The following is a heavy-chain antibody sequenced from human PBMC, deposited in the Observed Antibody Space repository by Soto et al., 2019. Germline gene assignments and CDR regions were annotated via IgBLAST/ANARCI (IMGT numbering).Heavy chain of an antibody. Sequence: ASVKVSCKASGYSFATSGISWVRQAPGQGLEWMGWISAYNGNTNYEQKLQDRVTMTTDTSTSTAYLELRSLRSDDTAVYYCARAGHYYDSSGYATWGQGTLVTVSS. CDR2: ISAYNGNT. CDR1: GYSFATSG. CDR3: ARAGHYYDSSGYAT. V-gene: IGHV1-18*01. J-gene: IGHJ5*02. D-gene: IGHD3-22*01.